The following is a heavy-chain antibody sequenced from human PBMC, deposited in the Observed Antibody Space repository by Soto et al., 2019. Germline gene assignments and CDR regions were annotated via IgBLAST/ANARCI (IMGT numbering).Heavy chain of an antibody. Sequence: ASVKVSCKASGYSFATSGISWVRQAPGQGLEWMGWISAYNGNTNYEQKLQDRVTMTTDTSTSTAYLELRSLRSDDTAVYYCARAGHYYDSSGYATWGQGTLVTVSS. CDR2: ISAYNGNT. CDR1: GYSFATSG. CDR3: ARAGHYYDSSGYAT. V-gene: IGHV1-18*01. J-gene: IGHJ5*02. D-gene: IGHD3-22*01.